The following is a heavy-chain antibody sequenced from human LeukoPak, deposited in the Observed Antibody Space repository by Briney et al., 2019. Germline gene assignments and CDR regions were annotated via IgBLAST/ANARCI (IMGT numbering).Heavy chain of an antibody. V-gene: IGHV3-23*01. CDR1: GFTFSSYA. J-gene: IGHJ4*02. CDR2: ISGSGGST. Sequence: GGSLRLSSAASGFTFSSYAMSWVRQAPGKGLEWVSAISGSGGSTYYADSVKGRFTISRDNSKNTLYLQMNSLRAEDTAVYYCAKDVDSSGYYLDYWGQGTLVTVSS. D-gene: IGHD3-22*01. CDR3: AKDVDSSGYYLDY.